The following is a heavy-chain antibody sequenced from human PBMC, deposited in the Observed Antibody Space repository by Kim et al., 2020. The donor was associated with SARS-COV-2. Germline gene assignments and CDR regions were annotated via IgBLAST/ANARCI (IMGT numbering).Heavy chain of an antibody. J-gene: IGHJ4*02. Sequence: PSFQGHVTISTDKSISTAYLQWSSLKASDTAMYYCAREVVVPANLYYFDYWGQGTLVTVSS. CDR3: AREVVVPANLYYFDY. D-gene: IGHD2-2*01. V-gene: IGHV5-10-1*01.